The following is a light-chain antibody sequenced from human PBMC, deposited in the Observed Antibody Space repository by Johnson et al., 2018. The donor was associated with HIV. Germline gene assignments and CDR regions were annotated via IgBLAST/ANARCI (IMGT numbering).Light chain of an antibody. J-gene: IGLJ1*01. CDR2: EDN. Sequence: QAVLTQPPSVSAAPGQTVNISCSGNVSNIESYFVSWYQQLPGAAPTLLIYEDNKRPSGIADRFSASKSGTSATLGITGLQTGDEADYYCGTWDSSLRTAFFGTGTKVTVL. CDR3: GTWDSSLRTAF. V-gene: IGLV1-51*02. CDR1: VSNIESYF.